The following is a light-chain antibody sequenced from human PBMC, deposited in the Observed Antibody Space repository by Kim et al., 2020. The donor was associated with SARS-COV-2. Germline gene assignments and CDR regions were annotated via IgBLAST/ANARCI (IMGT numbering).Light chain of an antibody. CDR2: DVS. V-gene: IGLV2-14*03. J-gene: IGLJ3*02. Sequence: QSALTQPASVSGSPGQSITISCTGTSSDVGGYNYVSWYQQHPGKAPKLMIYDVSNRPSGVSNRFSGSKSGNTASLTISGLQAKVEADYYCSSYTSSSLWVFGGGTQLNVL. CDR3: SSYTSSSLWV. CDR1: SSDVGGYNY.